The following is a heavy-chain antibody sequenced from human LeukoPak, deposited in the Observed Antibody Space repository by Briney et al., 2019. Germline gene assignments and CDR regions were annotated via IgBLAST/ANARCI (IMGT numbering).Heavy chain of an antibody. V-gene: IGHV4-34*01. CDR2: INHSGST. D-gene: IGHD2-2*01. J-gene: IGHJ4*02. CDR3: ARGGLVVPPDLFDY. CDR1: GGSFSGYY. Sequence: SETLSLTCAVYGGSFSGYYWSWIRQPPGKGLEWIGEINHSGSTNYNPSLKSRVTISVDTSKNQFSLKLSSVTAADTAVYYCARGGLVVPPDLFDYWGQGTLVTVSS.